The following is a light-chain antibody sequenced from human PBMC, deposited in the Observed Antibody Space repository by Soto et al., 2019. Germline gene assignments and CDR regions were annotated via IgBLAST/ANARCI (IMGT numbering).Light chain of an antibody. J-gene: IGKJ5*01. CDR3: QQYGNSPIT. Sequence: EIVMTQSPATLSASPGERATLSCRASQSVRSNLAWYQQKPGQAPRLLIYGTSSRATGIPDRFSGSGSGTDFTLTISRLEPEDFAVYYCQQYGNSPITFGQGTRLEIK. CDR1: QSVRSN. CDR2: GTS. V-gene: IGKV3-20*01.